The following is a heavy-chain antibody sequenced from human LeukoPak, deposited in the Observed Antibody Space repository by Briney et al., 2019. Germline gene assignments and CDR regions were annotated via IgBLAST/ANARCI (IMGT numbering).Heavy chain of an antibody. V-gene: IGHV3-23*01. CDR2: ISVSGGST. CDR3: AKVLPPRRLSSTGGDWYFDL. D-gene: IGHD2-2*01. J-gene: IGHJ2*01. Sequence: SGGSLRLSCAASGFTFGSYGMSWVRQAPGKGLLEWVSGISVSGGSTYYADSLKGRFTISRDNSKNTLYLQMNSLRAEDTAVYYCAKVLPPRRLSSTGGDWYFDLWGRGTLVTVSS. CDR1: GFTFGSYG.